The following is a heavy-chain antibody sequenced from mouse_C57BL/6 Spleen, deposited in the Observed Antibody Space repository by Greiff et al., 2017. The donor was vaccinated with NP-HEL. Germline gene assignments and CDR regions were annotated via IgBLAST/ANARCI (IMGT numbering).Heavy chain of an antibody. V-gene: IGHV14-3*01. J-gene: IGHJ2*01. CDR2: IDPAHGNT. D-gene: IGHD2-3*01. Sequence: EVNLVESVAELVRPGASVKLSCTASGFNIKNSYMHWVKQRPEQGLAWIGRIDPAHGNTKYDPQFQGNATITAATSSKTADLQLSSRTSEDTAIYYCAISWGLLLYYFDYWGQGTTLTVSS. CDR3: AISWGLLLYYFDY. CDR1: GFNIKNSY.